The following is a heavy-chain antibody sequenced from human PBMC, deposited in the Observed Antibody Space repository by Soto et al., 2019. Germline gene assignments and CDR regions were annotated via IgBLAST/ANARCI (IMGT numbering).Heavy chain of an antibody. CDR2: ISSNGGST. V-gene: IGHV3-64D*08. D-gene: IGHD6-19*01. J-gene: IGHJ4*02. CDR1: GFTFSSYA. CDR3: VKDLPVVVAGTCFDY. Sequence: GGSLRLSCSASGFTFSSYAMHWVRQAPGKGLEYVSAISSNGGSTYYADSVKGRFTISRDNSKNTLYLQMSSLRAEDTAVYYCVKDLPVVVAGTCFDYWGQGTLVTVSS.